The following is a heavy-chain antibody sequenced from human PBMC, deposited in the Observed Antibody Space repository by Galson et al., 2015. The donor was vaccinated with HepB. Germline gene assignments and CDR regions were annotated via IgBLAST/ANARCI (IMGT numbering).Heavy chain of an antibody. V-gene: IGHV1-2*02. Sequence: SVKVSCKASGYSFTNSFIHWVRQAPGQGLEWMGWSNPNSGGANSAQKFQDRVTLTTDTSISTAYMELSRLRSDDTAVYYCAREGGTIFYGSGSYHDYWGQGTVLTVSS. CDR3: AREGGTIFYGSGSYHDY. CDR2: SNPNSGGA. CDR1: GYSFTNSF. D-gene: IGHD3-10*01. J-gene: IGHJ4*02.